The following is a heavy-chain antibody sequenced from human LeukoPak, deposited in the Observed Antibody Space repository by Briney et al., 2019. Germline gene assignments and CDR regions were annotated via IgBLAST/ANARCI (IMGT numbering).Heavy chain of an antibody. Sequence: GGSLRLSCAASGFTFSSYAMSWDRQAPGKGLEWVSAISGSGGSTYYADSVKGRFTISRDNSKNTLYLQMNSLRAEDTAVYYCAKGWRAGYYCSSTSCYLFDYWGQGTLVTVSS. CDR1: GFTFSSYA. CDR2: ISGSGGST. J-gene: IGHJ4*02. V-gene: IGHV3-23*01. D-gene: IGHD2-2*01. CDR3: AKGWRAGYYCSSTSCYLFDY.